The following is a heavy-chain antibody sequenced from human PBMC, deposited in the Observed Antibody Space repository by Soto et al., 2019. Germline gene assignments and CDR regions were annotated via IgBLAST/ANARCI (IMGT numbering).Heavy chain of an antibody. Sequence: GGSLRLTCGASGFTFSTYGMSWIRQAPGKGLEWVSSISVSGGNTYYADSVKGRFTISRDNSKSTLYLHMNSLRVEDTAVYYCTVGEMIPRLFDPWGQGTQVTVSS. CDR3: TVGEMIPRLFDP. CDR2: ISVSGGNT. D-gene: IGHD3-10*01. J-gene: IGHJ5*02. CDR1: GFTFSTYG. V-gene: IGHV3-23*01.